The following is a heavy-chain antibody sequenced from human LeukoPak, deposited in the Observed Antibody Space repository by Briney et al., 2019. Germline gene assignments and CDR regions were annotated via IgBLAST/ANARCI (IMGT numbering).Heavy chain of an antibody. CDR1: GYTFTVYS. J-gene: IGHJ4*02. V-gene: IGHV7-4-1*02. CDR3: ARRGDYYDSLGQYYTPFDD. D-gene: IGHD3-22*01. CDR2: ITTSTGKP. Sequence: ASVKVSCKASGYTFTVYSINWLRQAPGQGLEWMGWITTSTGKPTYAQGFTGRFVFSLDTSVSTTYLHINSLKAEDTAVYYCARRGDYYDSLGQYYTPFDDWGQGTLVTVSS.